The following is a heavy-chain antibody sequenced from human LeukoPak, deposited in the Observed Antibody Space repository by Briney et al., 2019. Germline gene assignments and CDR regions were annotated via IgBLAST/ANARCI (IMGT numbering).Heavy chain of an antibody. CDR2: IIPIFGTA. Sequence: GASVKVSCKASGYTFTSYGISWVRQAPGQGLEWMGGIIPIFGTANYAQKFQGRVTITADKSTSTAYMELSSLRSEDTAVYYCARSSITMIVVTWYFDYWGQGTLVTVSS. V-gene: IGHV1-69*06. CDR1: GYTFTSYG. J-gene: IGHJ4*02. CDR3: ARSSITMIVVTWYFDY. D-gene: IGHD3-22*01.